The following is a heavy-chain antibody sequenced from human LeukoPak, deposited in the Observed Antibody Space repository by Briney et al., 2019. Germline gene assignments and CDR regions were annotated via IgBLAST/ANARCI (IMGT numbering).Heavy chain of an antibody. CDR1: GFSFRTYA. D-gene: IGHD3-22*01. Sequence: PGGSLRLSCAASGFSFRTYAMSWVRQAPGKGLGWVSAISDNSGRTYYADSVKGRFTISRDNSKNTLFVQMNSLRAEDTAVYYCAREYDSSWPSWGQGTLVTVSS. CDR2: ISDNSGRT. V-gene: IGHV3-23*01. CDR3: AREYDSSWPS. J-gene: IGHJ5*02.